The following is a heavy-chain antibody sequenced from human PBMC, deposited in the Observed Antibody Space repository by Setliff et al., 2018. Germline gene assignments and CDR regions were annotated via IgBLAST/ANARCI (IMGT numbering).Heavy chain of an antibody. V-gene: IGHV1-18*01. CDR2: ISAYNGNT. Sequence: ASVKVSCKASGGTFSSDVITWVRQAPGQGLEWMGWISAYNGNTYHAQKFQDRLSMTTDTSTSTAYMELRSLRAVDTAVYYCERLVRHCTRISCQRTSEADLWGQGTQVTVSS. J-gene: IGHJ5*02. CDR1: GGTFSSDV. CDR3: ERLVRHCTRISCQRTSEADL. D-gene: IGHD2-15*01.